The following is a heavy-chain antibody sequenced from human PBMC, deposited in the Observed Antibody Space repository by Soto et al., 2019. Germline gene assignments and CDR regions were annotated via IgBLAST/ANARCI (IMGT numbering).Heavy chain of an antibody. Sequence: QVQLVQSGAEVKKPGASVKVSCKASGYTFTRYGISWVRQAPGQWLEWMGWIRAYNGNTNYAQKLQGRVTMTTDTSTSTANMELRRLRSDDTAVYYCAREGSGSYRGVDSWGKGTLVTVSS. CDR1: GYTFTRYG. CDR3: AREGSGSYRGVDS. D-gene: IGHD1-26*01. V-gene: IGHV1-18*01. CDR2: IRAYNGNT. J-gene: IGHJ4*02.